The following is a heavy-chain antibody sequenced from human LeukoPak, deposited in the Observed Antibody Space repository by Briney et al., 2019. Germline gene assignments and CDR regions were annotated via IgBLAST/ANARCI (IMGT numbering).Heavy chain of an antibody. CDR1: GFASISYE. CDR3: SGGWAYYDRGAY. J-gene: IGHJ4*02. Sequence: PGGSLRLSCAASGFASISYEMNWVRQAPGKGLEWVSYISSSGSTIYYADSVKGRFTISGDNAKNSLYLQMNSLRAEDTAVYYCSGGWAYYDRGAYWGQGTLVTVSS. CDR2: ISSSGSTI. V-gene: IGHV3-48*03. D-gene: IGHD3-22*01.